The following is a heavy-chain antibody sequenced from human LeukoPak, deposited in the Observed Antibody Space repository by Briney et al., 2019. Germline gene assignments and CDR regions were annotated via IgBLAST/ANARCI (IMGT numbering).Heavy chain of an antibody. CDR3: ARPRKEYYDFWSGYYTHYYYYYMDV. Sequence: SVKVSCKASGGTFSSYAISWVRQAPGQGLEWMGGIIPIFGTANYAQKFQGRVTITADESTSTAYMELSSLRSEDTAVYYCARPRKEYYDFWSGYYTHYYYYYMDVWGKGTTVTVSS. D-gene: IGHD3-3*01. CDR1: GGTFSSYA. V-gene: IGHV1-69*13. CDR2: IIPIFGTA. J-gene: IGHJ6*03.